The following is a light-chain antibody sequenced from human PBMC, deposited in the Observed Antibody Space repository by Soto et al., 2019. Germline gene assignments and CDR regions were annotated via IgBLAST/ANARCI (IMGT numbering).Light chain of an antibody. Sequence: DIQMTQSPSSLSASLEDSVISXXRASQSISNHLNWYQQKPGKAPKIXIFAASSLQSGVPSRFSGSRAGPDFTLTISSLQPEDFATYYCQQSYSSPPTFGQGTKVDIK. V-gene: IGKV1-39*01. CDR1: QSISNH. CDR2: AAS. J-gene: IGKJ1*01. CDR3: QQSYSSPPT.